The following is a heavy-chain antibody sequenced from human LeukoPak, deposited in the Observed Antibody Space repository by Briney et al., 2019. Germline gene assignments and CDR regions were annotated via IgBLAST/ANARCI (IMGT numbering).Heavy chain of an antibody. CDR2: ISSSSSYI. CDR3: ARGPGDYYGSGGD. Sequence: GGSLRLSCAASGFTFSSYWMSWVRQAPGKGLEWVSSISSSSSYIYYADSVKGRFTISRDNAKNSLYLQMNSLRAEDTAVYYCARGPGDYYGSGGDWGQGTLVTVSS. J-gene: IGHJ4*02. CDR1: GFTFSSYW. V-gene: IGHV3-21*01. D-gene: IGHD3-10*01.